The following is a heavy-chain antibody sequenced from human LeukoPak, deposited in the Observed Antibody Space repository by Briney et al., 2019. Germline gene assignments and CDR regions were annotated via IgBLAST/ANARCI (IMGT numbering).Heavy chain of an antibody. J-gene: IGHJ4*02. CDR2: VYYSGST. V-gene: IGHV4-31*03. D-gene: IGHD2-21*02. CDR1: GGSISRGGYY. Sequence: SQTLSLTCTVSGGSISRGGYYWIWIRQHPWKGLEWIVDVYYSGSTYYNPSLRSRVTISVDTSKNQFSPKLRSVPAADTAVYSCERGVTGYYFAYWGQGTLVTVSS. CDR3: ERGVTGYYFAY.